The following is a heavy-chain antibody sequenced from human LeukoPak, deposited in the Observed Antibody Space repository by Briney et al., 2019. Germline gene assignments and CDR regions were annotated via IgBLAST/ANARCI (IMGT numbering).Heavy chain of an antibody. J-gene: IGHJ6*02. D-gene: IGHD2-2*02. CDR3: ARGPLDIVVVPAAIRRRNYYYGMDV. Sequence: SETLSLTCAVSGGSISSGGYSWSWIRQPPGKGLEWIGYINHSGSTNYNPSLKSRVTISVDTSKNQFSLKLSSVTAADTAVYYCARGPLDIVVVPAAIRRRNYYYGMDVWGQGTTVTVSS. V-gene: IGHV4-30-2*01. CDR2: INHSGST. CDR1: GGSISSGGYS.